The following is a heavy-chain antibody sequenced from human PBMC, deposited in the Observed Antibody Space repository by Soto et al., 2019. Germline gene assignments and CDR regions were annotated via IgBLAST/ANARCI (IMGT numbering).Heavy chain of an antibody. J-gene: IGHJ4*02. CDR3: ARDRGVIFFDY. D-gene: IGHD3-10*01. CDR2: IWSDGSSQ. V-gene: IGHV3-33*01. CDR1: GFTFSSVG. Sequence: QVQLVESGGGVVQPGTSLRLSCAASGFTFSSVGMHWVRQAPGKGLEWVAMIWSDGSSQYYADSVRGRFSISRDNSKNTLSLQMNTLRAEDTAVYYCARDRGVIFFDYWGQGTLVTVSS.